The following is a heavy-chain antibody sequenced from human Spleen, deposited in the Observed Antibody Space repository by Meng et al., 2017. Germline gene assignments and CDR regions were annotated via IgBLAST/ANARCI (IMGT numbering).Heavy chain of an antibody. D-gene: IGHD6-13*01. V-gene: IGHV3-74*01. CDR3: ARGGIATTGTSA. J-gene: IGHJ5*02. Sequence: EVQLLESGGGLVQPGESLRLSCTASGFTFNKCGMGWVRQAPGQGLVWVSRINNDGGSRNYADSVKGRFTIARDNAKNTLYLQMNSLRAEDTAVYYCARGGIATTGTSAWGQGTLVTVSS. CDR1: GFTFNKCG. CDR2: INNDGGSR.